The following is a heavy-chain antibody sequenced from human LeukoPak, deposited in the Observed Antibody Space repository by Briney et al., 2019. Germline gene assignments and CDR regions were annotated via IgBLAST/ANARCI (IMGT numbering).Heavy chain of an antibody. D-gene: IGHD5-18*01. CDR1: GGSFSGYY. J-gene: IGHJ6*02. CDR2: INHSGST. V-gene: IGHV4-34*01. CDR3: ARESDTAMVTDYYYYGMDV. Sequence: PSETLSLTCAVYGGSFSGYYWSWIRQPPGKGLEWIGEINHSGSTNYNPSLKSRVTISVDTSKNQFSLKLSSVTAADTAVYYCARESDTAMVTDYYYYGMDVWGQGTTVTVSS.